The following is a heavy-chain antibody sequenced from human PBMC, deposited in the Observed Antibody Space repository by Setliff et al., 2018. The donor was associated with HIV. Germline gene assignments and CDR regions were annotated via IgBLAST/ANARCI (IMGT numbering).Heavy chain of an antibody. CDR1: GDTFNNYG. J-gene: IGHJ3*01. CDR3: ARTSGDAYNYEGAFDV. Sequence: SVKVSCKVSGDTFNNYGLNWVRQAPGQGLEWMGGIIPIFKSADYAQKFQGRVTITTDESTSTAYMDLSSLQSEDTAIYYCARTSGDAYNYEGAFDVWGQGTLVTVSS. V-gene: IGHV1-69*05. CDR2: IIPIFKSA. D-gene: IGHD5-12*01.